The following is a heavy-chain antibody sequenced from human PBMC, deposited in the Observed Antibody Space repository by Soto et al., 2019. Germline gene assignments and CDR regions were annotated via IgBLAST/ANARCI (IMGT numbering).Heavy chain of an antibody. CDR2: SIPIFGTA. D-gene: IGHD5-12*01. CDR1: GGTFNNYP. J-gene: IGHJ6*02. V-gene: IGHV1-69*01. Sequence: QVQRVQSGAEVKKPGSSVKVSCKASGGTFNNYPITWVRQAPGEGLEWMGGSIPIFGTANYAQKFQGRVTISVDESTSTAYMELSSLRSEDTAVYYCARGRGYSGDDHYYYFDMDVWGQGTTVTVSS. CDR3: ARGRGYSGDDHYYYFDMDV.